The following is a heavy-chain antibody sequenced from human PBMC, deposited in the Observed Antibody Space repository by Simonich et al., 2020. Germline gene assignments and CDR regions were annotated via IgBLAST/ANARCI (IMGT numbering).Heavy chain of an antibody. CDR3: ARVPPTSGSYYYYYYYMDV. J-gene: IGHJ6*03. CDR1: GYTFTGYY. CDR2: INPNSGGT. Sequence: QVQLVQSGAEVKKPGASVKVSCKASGYTFTGYYMHWVRQAPGQGLEWMGWINPNSGGTNYAQKFQGRVTMTRYTSISTAYMELSRLRSDDTAVYYCARVPPTSGSYYYYYYYMDVWGKGTTVTVSS. D-gene: IGHD1-26*01. V-gene: IGHV1-2*02.